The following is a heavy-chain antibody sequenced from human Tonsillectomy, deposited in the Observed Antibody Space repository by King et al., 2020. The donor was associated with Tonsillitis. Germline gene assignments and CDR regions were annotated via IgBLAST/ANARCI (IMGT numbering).Heavy chain of an antibody. V-gene: IGHV3-33*08. CDR3: ARVALGDSFLLDY. D-gene: IGHD2/OR15-2a*01. Sequence: VQLVESGGGVVQPGRSLRLSCAASGFTXSSYGMHWXRQAPGKGLEWVAVIWYDGSNKYYADSVKGRFTISRDNSKNTLYLQMNSLRAEDTAVYYCARVALGDSFLLDYWGQGTLVTVSS. CDR2: IWYDGSNK. CDR1: GFTXSSYG. J-gene: IGHJ4*02.